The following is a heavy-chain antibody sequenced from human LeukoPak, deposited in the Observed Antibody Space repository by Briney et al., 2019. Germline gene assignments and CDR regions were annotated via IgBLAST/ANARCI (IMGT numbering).Heavy chain of an antibody. CDR1: GFTFSNYW. V-gene: IGHV3-74*01. J-gene: IGHJ4*02. CDR2: INGDGSST. Sequence: SGGSLRLSCAASGFTFSNYWIHWVRQAPGKGLVWVSCINGDGSSTTYADSVKGRFSISRDNAKNTLYLQMNSLRAEDTAVYYCARVNFYGSNFDYWGQGALVTVSS. D-gene: IGHD2-15*01. CDR3: ARVNFYGSNFDY.